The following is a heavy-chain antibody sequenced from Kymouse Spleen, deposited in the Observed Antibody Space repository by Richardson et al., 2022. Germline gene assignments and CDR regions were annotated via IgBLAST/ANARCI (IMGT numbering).Heavy chain of an antibody. J-gene: IGHJ6*02. CDR3: ARGGITMVRGVIRSSLLRYGR. D-gene: IGHD3-10*01. CDR2: INHSGST. Sequence: QVQLQQWGAGLLKPSETLSLTCAVYGGSFSGYYWSWIRQPPGKGLEWIGEINHSGSTNYNPSLKSRVTISVDTSKNQFSLKLSSVTAADTAVYYCARGGITMVRGVIRSSLLRYGRLGPRDHGHRLL. CDR1: GGSFSGYY. V-gene: IGHV4-34*01.